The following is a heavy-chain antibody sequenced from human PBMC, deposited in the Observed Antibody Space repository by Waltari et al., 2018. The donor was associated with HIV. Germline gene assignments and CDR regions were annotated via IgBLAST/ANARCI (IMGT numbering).Heavy chain of an antibody. V-gene: IGHV2-26*01. CDR2: IFSNDEK. D-gene: IGHD1-26*01. Sequence: QVTLKESGPVLVKPTETLTLTCTVSGFSLSNARMGVSWIRQPPGKALEWLAHIFSNDEKSYSTTLKSRLTISKDTSKSQVVLTMTNMDPVDTATYYCARILAEGGSYYVFAAFDIWGQGTMVTVSS. J-gene: IGHJ3*02. CDR1: GFSLSNARMG. CDR3: ARILAEGGSYYVFAAFDI.